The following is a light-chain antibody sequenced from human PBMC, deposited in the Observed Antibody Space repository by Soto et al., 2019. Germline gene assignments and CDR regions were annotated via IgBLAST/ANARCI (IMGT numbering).Light chain of an antibody. V-gene: IGKV3-15*01. CDR2: GAS. CDR3: QQYHNWPLT. CDR1: QSVSNN. J-gene: IGKJ4*01. Sequence: EIVMTQSPVTLSVSPGERATLSCRASQSVSNNLAWYQHKPGQAPRLLIFGASTRATGIPVRFSGSGSGTEFTLTISSLQSEDLAVFYCQQYHNWPLTFGGGTKVDI.